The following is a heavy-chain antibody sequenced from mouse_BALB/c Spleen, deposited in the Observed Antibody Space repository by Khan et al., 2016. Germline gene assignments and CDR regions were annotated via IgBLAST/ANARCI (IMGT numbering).Heavy chain of an antibody. J-gene: IGHJ2*01. Sequence: EVQLQESGPDLVKPSQSLSLTCTVTGYSITSGYSWPWIRQFPGNKLEWMGYIHYSGSTNYNPSLKSRISITRDTSKNQFFLQLNSVTTEDTATYYCARSTTGFDYWGQGTTLTVSS. CDR1: GYSITSGYS. CDR2: IHYSGST. D-gene: IGHD4-1*01. CDR3: ARSTTGFDY. V-gene: IGHV3-1*02.